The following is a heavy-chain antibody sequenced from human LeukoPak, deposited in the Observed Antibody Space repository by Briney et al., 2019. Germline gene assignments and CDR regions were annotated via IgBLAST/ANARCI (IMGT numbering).Heavy chain of an antibody. CDR2: IDYRGKI. Sequence: SETLSLTCSVSGGSISDTDHYWGWIRQPPGKGLEWIASIDYRGKIYQRPSLKSRVTISMDTSKSHFSLQLSSVTAADTAVYYCASSSQEYYDILTGFHDWGQGTLVVVSS. V-gene: IGHV4-39*07. D-gene: IGHD3-9*01. CDR1: GGSISDTDHY. J-gene: IGHJ1*01. CDR3: ASSSQEYYDILTGFHD.